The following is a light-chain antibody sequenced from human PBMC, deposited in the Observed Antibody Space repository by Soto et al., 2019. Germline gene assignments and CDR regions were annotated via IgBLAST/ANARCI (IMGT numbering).Light chain of an antibody. V-gene: IGLV2-14*01. CDR3: SSYTRSSTLYV. Sequence: QSVLTQPASVSGSPGQSITISCTGTSSDVGDYNYVSWYQQHPGKAPKLMMYEVSNRPSGVSNRFSGSKTGNTASLTISGLQAEDEADYYCSSYTRSSTLYVFGTGTKVTVL. J-gene: IGLJ1*01. CDR2: EVS. CDR1: SSDVGDYNY.